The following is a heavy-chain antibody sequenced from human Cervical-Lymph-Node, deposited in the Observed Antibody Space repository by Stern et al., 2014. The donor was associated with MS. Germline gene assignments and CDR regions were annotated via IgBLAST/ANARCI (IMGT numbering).Heavy chain of an antibody. J-gene: IGHJ4*02. Sequence: EVQLLESGGGLVQPGGSLRLSCAASGFTFSSYWMHWVRQAPGKGLVWVSRINTDGRSTNYADSVQGRFTISRDNAKNTLYLRMNSLRVEDTAVYYCARGTVAAAGTDYWGQGTLVTVSS. CDR1: GFTFSSYW. CDR2: INTDGRST. V-gene: IGHV3-74*02. D-gene: IGHD6-13*01. CDR3: ARGTVAAAGTDY.